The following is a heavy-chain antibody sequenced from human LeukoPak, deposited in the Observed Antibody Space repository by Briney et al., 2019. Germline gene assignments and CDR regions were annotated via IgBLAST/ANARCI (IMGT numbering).Heavy chain of an antibody. J-gene: IGHJ6*03. D-gene: IGHD6-13*01. CDR2: IYYSGST. CDR1: GGSISSSSYY. Sequence: SETLSLTCTVSGGSISSSSYYWGWIRQPPGKGLEWIGSIYYSGSTYYNPSLKSRVTISVDTSKNQFSLKLSSVTAADTAVYYCARLQDRQQLYYYYMDVWGEGTTVTVSS. V-gene: IGHV4-39*01. CDR3: ARLQDRQQLYYYYMDV.